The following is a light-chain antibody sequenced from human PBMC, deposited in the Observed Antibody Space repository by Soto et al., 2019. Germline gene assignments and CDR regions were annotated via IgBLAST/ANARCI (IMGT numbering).Light chain of an antibody. Sequence: QSALTQPRSVSGSPGQSVTISCTGTSSDVGGYNYVSWYQQHPGKAPKLMIYDVSKRPSGVPDRFSGSKSGNTASLTISGLQAEDEADYYCCSYAGTDTSADVFGTGTKLTVL. J-gene: IGLJ1*01. CDR2: DVS. CDR3: CSYAGTDTSADV. CDR1: SSDVGGYNY. V-gene: IGLV2-11*01.